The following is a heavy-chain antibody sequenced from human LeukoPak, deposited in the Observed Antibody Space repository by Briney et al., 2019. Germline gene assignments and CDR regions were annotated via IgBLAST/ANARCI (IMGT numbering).Heavy chain of an antibody. CDR2: IIPIVGIA. CDR1: GGTFSSYA. J-gene: IGHJ4*02. V-gene: IGHV1-69*04. D-gene: IGHD5-24*01. Sequence: ASVKVSCKASGGTFSSYALSWVRQAPGQGLEWMGTIIPIVGIANYAQKFQGRATITADKSTSTAYMELSSLTSEDTAVYYCARDAEMATIYFDYWGQGTLVNVSS. CDR3: ARDAEMATIYFDY.